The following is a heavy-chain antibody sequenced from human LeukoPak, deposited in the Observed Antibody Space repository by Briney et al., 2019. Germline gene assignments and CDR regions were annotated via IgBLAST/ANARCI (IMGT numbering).Heavy chain of an antibody. D-gene: IGHD3-10*01. V-gene: IGHV4-59*01. Sequence: SETLSLTCTVSGGSISSYYWSWIRQPPGKGLEGIGYIYYSGSTNYNPSLKSRVTISVDTSKNQFSLKLSSVTAADTAVYYCARGTMVRGVNFDYWGQGTLVTVSS. CDR1: GGSISSYY. CDR3: ARGTMVRGVNFDY. J-gene: IGHJ4*02. CDR2: IYYSGST.